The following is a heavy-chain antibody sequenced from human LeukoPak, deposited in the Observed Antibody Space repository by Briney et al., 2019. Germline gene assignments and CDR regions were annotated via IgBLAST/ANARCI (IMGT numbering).Heavy chain of an antibody. CDR1: GGSISGSW. J-gene: IGHJ4*02. CDR2: LHADGDT. Sequence: SETLSLTCTVSGGSISGSWCSWIRQPAGKGLEWIGRLHADGDTNYNPSLKSRITMSLDAPGNQFSLKLTAVTAADTAVYFCARAPSGCGGTCAFDYWGQGILVTVSS. V-gene: IGHV4-4*07. D-gene: IGHD2-15*01. CDR3: ARAPSGCGGTCAFDY.